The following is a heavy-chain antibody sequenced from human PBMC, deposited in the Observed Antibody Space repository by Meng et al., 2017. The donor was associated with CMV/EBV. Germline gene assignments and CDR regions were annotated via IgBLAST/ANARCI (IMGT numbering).Heavy chain of an antibody. Sequence: SETLSLTCTVSGYSISSGYYCGWIRQPPGKGLEWIGSLYHSGSTYYNPSLKSRVTISVDTSKNQFSLKLSSVTAADTAVYYCASGVGVVIILSRRGTGRWGQGTLVTVSS. D-gene: IGHD3-3*01. CDR1: GYSISSGYY. J-gene: IGHJ1*01. V-gene: IGHV4-38-2*02. CDR2: LYHSGST. CDR3: ASGVGVVIILSRRGTGR.